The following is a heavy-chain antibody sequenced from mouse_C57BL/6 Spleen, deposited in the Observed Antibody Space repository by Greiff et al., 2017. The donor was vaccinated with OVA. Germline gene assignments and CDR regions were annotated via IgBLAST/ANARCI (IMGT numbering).Heavy chain of an antibody. D-gene: IGHD1-1*01. CDR1: GFTFTDYY. Sequence: EVKLVESGGGSVQPGGSLSLSCAASGFTFTDYYMSWVRQPPGKALEWLGFIRNKANGYTTEYSASVKGRFTISRDNSQSILYLQMNALRAEDSATYYCARYYYGSEDWFAYWGQGTLVTVSA. CDR2: IRNKANGYTT. J-gene: IGHJ3*01. V-gene: IGHV7-3*01. CDR3: ARYYYGSEDWFAY.